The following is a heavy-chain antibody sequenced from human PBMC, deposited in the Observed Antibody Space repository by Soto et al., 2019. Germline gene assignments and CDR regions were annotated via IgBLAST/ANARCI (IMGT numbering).Heavy chain of an antibody. V-gene: IGHV4-39*01. D-gene: IGHD3-22*01. Sequence: SETLYLSCTVSGGSVGSSDSYWGWIRQPPGKGLEWIGSFYYGGTTYYNPSLKSRATVSVDTSKNLFSLNLNSVTAADTAIYYCGRRGLILVPLWGQGTMVTVSS. CDR2: FYYGGTT. J-gene: IGHJ3*01. CDR1: GGSVGSSDSY. CDR3: GRRGLILVPL.